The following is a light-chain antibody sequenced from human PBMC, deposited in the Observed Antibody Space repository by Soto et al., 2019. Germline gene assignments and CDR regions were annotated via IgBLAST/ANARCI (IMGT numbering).Light chain of an antibody. CDR1: QSGLYSYITKNY. CDR2: WAS. CDR3: QQYDKSPYT. V-gene: IGKV4-1*01. Sequence: DIVMTQSPDALAVSLGERATINCKSSQSGLYSYITKNYLAWYQQKPGQPPKLLIYWASTRESGVPDRFSGSGSGTDFTLTISSLQAEDVAVYYCQQYDKSPYTFGQGTKLEIK. J-gene: IGKJ2*01.